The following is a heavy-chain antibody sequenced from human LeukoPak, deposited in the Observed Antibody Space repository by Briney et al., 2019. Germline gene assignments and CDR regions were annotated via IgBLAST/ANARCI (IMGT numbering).Heavy chain of an antibody. V-gene: IGHV3-33*01. J-gene: IGHJ5*02. CDR2: IWYDGSNV. D-gene: IGHD3-22*01. CDR3: ARDLDTSGYYSYFDP. Sequence: GRSLRLSCAASGFTFSNYGMHWARQAPGKGLEWVRVIWYDGSNVKYPDSVKGRFTISRDNSKNMMYLQMNSLRAEDTAVYYCARDLDTSGYYSYFDPWGQGTLVTVSS. CDR1: GFTFSNYG.